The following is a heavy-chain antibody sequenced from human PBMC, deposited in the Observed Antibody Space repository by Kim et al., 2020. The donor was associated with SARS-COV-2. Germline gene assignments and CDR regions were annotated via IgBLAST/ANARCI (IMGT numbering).Heavy chain of an antibody. CDR3: TREIRDFDWLFRSDYYYYGMDV. CDR1: GFTFGDYA. CDR2: IRSKADGGTT. V-gene: IGHV3-49*04. J-gene: IGHJ6*02. D-gene: IGHD3-9*01. Sequence: GGSLRLSCTASGFTFGDYAMSWVRQAPGKGLEWVGFIRSKADGGTTAYAASVKGRFTISRNDYKSIAYLQMHSLKTEDTAVYYGTREIRDFDWLFRSDYYYYGMDVWGQGTTVTVSS.